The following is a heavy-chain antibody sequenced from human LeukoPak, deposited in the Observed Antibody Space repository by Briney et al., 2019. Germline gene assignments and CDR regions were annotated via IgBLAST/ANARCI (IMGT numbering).Heavy chain of an antibody. Sequence: SVKVSCKASGGTFSSYAISWVRQAPGQGLEWMGGIIPIFGTANYAQKFQGRVTITADESTSTAYMELSSLRSEDTAVYYCTRDPSSGWYHAFDIWGQGTMVTVSS. CDR1: GGTFSSYA. D-gene: IGHD6-19*01. CDR2: IIPIFGTA. V-gene: IGHV1-69*13. CDR3: TRDPSSGWYHAFDI. J-gene: IGHJ3*02.